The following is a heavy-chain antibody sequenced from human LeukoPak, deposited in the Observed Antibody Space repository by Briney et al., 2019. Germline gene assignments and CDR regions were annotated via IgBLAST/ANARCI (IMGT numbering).Heavy chain of an antibody. V-gene: IGHV3-23*01. CDR3: AKGILGCSSTSCYGYMDV. D-gene: IGHD2-2*01. CDR2: ISASGGST. Sequence: PGGSLRLSCAASGITFSNYVMSWVRQAPGKGPEWVSVISASGGSTYNADSVKGRFTISRDNSKNTLYLQMNSLRVEDTAVYYCAKGILGCSSTSCYGYMDVWGKGTTVTVSS. CDR1: GITFSNYV. J-gene: IGHJ6*03.